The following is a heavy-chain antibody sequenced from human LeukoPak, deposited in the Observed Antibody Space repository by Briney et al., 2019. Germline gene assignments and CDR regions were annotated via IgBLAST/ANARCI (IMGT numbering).Heavy chain of an antibody. CDR1: GFTFDDYT. D-gene: IGHD6-25*01. CDR2: ISWDGGST. J-gene: IGHJ6*02. CDR3: AKDGGAGYYYYGMDV. V-gene: IGHV3-43*01. Sequence: GGSLRLSCAASGFTFDDYTMHWVRHAPGKGLGWVSLISWDGGSTYYADSVKGRFTISRDNSKNSLYLQMNSLRTEDTALYYCAKDGGAGYYYYGMDVWGQGTTVTVSS.